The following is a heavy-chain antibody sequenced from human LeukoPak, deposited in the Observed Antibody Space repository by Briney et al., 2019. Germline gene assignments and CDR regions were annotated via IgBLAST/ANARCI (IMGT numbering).Heavy chain of an antibody. D-gene: IGHD1-7*01. Sequence: GGSLRLSCAASGFTFSNSGMHWVRQAPGNGLEWVAFVRFDGINEYYTDSVKGRFTISRDNAKNSLYLQMNSLRAEDTAVYYCARDWGMELELQIRFDYWGQGTLVTVSS. CDR2: VRFDGINE. CDR1: GFTFSNSG. V-gene: IGHV3-30*02. J-gene: IGHJ4*02. CDR3: ARDWGMELELQIRFDY.